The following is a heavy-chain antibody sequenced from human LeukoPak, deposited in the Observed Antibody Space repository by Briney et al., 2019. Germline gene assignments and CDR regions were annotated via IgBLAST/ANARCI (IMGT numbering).Heavy chain of an antibody. V-gene: IGHV3-64*01. D-gene: IGHD3-16*01. CDR3: ARETRRGDAFDV. CDR1: GFTFSNYA. CDR2: ISSNGGST. J-gene: IGHJ3*01. Sequence: PWGSLRLSCAASGFTFSNYAMHWVRQAPGKRLEYVSAISSNGGSTYYANSVKGRFTISRDKSKNTVYLKMGSLRAEDMAVYYCARETRRGDAFDVWGQGTSVTVSS.